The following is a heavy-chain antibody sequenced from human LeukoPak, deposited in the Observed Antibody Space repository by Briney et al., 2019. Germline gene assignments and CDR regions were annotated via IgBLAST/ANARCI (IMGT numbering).Heavy chain of an antibody. CDR1: GGSISSYY. V-gene: IGHV4-59*01. D-gene: IGHD3-10*01. J-gene: IGHJ2*01. CDR2: IYYSGST. Sequence: SETLSLTCTVSGGSISSYYWSWIRQPPGKGLEWIGYIYYSGSTNYNPSLQSRVTISVDTSKNQFSLKLSSVTAADTAVYYCARDSGFRRNRYFDLWGRGTLVTVSS. CDR3: ARDSGFRRNRYFDL.